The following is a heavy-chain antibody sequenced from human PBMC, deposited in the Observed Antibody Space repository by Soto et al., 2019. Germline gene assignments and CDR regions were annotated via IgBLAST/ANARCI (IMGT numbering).Heavy chain of an antibody. D-gene: IGHD6-19*01. CDR1: GYTFTSYD. CDR3: ARGRIIVAGGFDP. CDR2: MNPSTGNT. J-gene: IGHJ5*02. V-gene: IGHV1-8*01. Sequence: QVQLVQSRAEVKKPGASVKVSCKASGYTFTSYDIIWVRQATGQGLEWMGWMNPSTGNTDSAEKVQGRLTMTRNTSISTVYMELSSLSFEDTAVYYCARGRIIVAGGFDPWGQGTLVTVSS.